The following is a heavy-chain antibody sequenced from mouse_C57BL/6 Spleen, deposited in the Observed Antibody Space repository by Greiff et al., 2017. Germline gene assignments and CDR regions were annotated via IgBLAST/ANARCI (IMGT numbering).Heavy chain of an antibody. CDR1: GYTFTSYW. D-gene: IGHD1-1*01. CDR3: ARGYYGSSFDS. CDR2: IDPSDCYT. Sequence: QVQLQQPGAELVRPGTSVKLSCKASGYTFTSYWMHWVKQRPGQGLEWIGVIDPSDCYTNYNQKFKGKATLTVDTSSSTAYMQLSSLTSEDSAVYYCARGYYGSSFDSWGQGTTLTVSS. V-gene: IGHV1-59*01. J-gene: IGHJ2*01.